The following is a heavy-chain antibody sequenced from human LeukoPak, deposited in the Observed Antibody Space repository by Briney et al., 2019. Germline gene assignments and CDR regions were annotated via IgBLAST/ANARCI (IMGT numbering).Heavy chain of an antibody. V-gene: IGHV4-39*01. CDR2: VFSSGST. D-gene: IGHD2-15*01. CDR3: ARSGATLFAVLDY. Sequence: SETLSLTCTVSGGSISSSSYYWGWIRQPPGKGLEWIAYVFSSGSTYYNPSLKSRITMSVDTSKNQFSLRLTSVTAADTAVYYCARSGATLFAVLDYWGQGTLVTVSP. J-gene: IGHJ4*02. CDR1: GGSISSSSYY.